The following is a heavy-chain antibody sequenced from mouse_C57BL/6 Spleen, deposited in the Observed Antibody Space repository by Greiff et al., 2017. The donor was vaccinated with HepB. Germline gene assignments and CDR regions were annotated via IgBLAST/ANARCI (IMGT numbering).Heavy chain of an antibody. Sequence: EVKLVESGGGLVKPGGSLKLSCAASGFTFSSYAMSWVRQTPEKRLEWVATISDGGSYTYYPDNVKGRFTISRDNAKNNLYLQMSHLKSEDTAMYYCARDFSIRGGFAYWGQGTLVTVSA. CDR2: ISDGGSYT. CDR1: GFTFSSYA. V-gene: IGHV5-4*01. J-gene: IGHJ3*01. CDR3: ARDFSIRGGFAY.